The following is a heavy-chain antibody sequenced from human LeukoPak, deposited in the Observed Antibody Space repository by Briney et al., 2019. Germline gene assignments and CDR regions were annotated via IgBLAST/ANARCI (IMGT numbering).Heavy chain of an antibody. J-gene: IGHJ4*02. CDR1: GGSISSYY. CDR3: ARLCMVRGVMRYYFDY. V-gene: IGHV4-59*08. Sequence: PSETLSLTCTVSGGSISSYYWSWIRQPPGKGLEWIGYIYYGGSTNYNASFKSRVTISVDTSKNKFFHLLGTGTAADTAVYYCARLCMVRGVMRYYFDYWGQGTLVTVSS. D-gene: IGHD3-10*01. CDR2: IYYGGST.